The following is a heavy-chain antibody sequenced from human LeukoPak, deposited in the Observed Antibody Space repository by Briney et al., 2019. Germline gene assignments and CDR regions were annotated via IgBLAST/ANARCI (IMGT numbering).Heavy chain of an antibody. CDR2: IYSGGST. D-gene: IGHD2-2*01. Sequence: PGGSLRLSCAASGFTVSSNYMSWVRQAPGKGLEWDSVIYSGGSTYYADSVKGRFTISRDNSKNTLYLQMNSLRAEDTAVYYCAVVVPAANWFDPWGQGTLVTVSS. CDR3: AVVVPAANWFDP. V-gene: IGHV3-53*01. CDR1: GFTVSSNY. J-gene: IGHJ5*02.